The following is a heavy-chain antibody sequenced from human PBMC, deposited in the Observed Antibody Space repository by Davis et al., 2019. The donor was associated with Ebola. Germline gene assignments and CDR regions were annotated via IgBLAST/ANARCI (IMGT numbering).Heavy chain of an antibody. V-gene: IGHV3-9*01. CDR3: AKDGSRAAAGTSYYYYYGMDV. D-gene: IGHD6-13*01. CDR2: ISWNSGSI. Sequence: SLKISCAASGFTFDDYAMHWVRQAPGKGLEWVSGISWNSGSIGYADSVKGRFTISRDNAKNSLYLQMNSLRAEDTAVYYCAKDGSRAAAGTSYYYYYGMDVWGQGTTVTVSS. CDR1: GFTFDDYA. J-gene: IGHJ6*02.